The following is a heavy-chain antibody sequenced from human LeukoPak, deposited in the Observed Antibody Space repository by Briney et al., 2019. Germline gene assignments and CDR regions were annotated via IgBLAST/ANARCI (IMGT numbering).Heavy chain of an antibody. CDR2: IVVGSGNT. D-gene: IGHD1-1*01. J-gene: IGHJ4*02. CDR3: AANWNALAVPDY. V-gene: IGHV1-58*01. CDR1: GFTFTSSA. Sequence: GASVKVSCKASGFTFTSSAVQWVRQARGQRLEWIGWIVVGSGNTNYAQKFQERVTITRDMSTSTAYMELSSLRSEDTAVYYCAANWNALAVPDYWGQGTLVTVSS.